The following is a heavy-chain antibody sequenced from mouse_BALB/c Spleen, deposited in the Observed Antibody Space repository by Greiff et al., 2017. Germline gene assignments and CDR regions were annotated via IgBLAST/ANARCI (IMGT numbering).Heavy chain of an antibody. CDR2: ISSGSSTI. V-gene: IGHV5-17*02. CDR3: ASQFITTATFAY. CDR1: GFTFSSFG. J-gene: IGHJ3*01. D-gene: IGHD1-2*01. Sequence: DVMLVESGGGLVQPGGSRKLSCAASGFTFSSFGMHWVRQAPEKGLEWVAYISSGSSTIYYADTVKGRFTISRDNPKNTLFLQMTSLRSEDTAMYYCASQFITTATFAYWGQGTLVTVSA.